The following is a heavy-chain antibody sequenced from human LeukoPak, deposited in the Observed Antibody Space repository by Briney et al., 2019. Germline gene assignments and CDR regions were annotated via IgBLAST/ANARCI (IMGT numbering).Heavy chain of an antibody. D-gene: IGHD1-14*01. CDR1: GGSISSGDYY. CDR3: ARDDRVGFDY. Sequence: SETLSLTCTVSGGSISSGDYYWSWIRQPPGNGLEWIGYIYYSGSTYYNPSLKSRVTISVDTSKNQFSLKLSSVTAADTAVYYCARDDRVGFDYWGQGTLVTVSS. J-gene: IGHJ4*02. V-gene: IGHV4-30-4*01. CDR2: IYYSGST.